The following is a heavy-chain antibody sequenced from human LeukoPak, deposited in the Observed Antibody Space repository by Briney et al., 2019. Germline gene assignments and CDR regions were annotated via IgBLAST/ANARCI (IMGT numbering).Heavy chain of an antibody. D-gene: IGHD1-26*01. CDR2: ISSSSSTI. J-gene: IGHJ4*02. V-gene: IGHV3-48*01. CDR3: ARAGSIRFDY. Sequence: GGSLRLSCAASGFTFSSYSMNWVRQAPGKGLEWVSYISSSSSTIYYADSVKGRFTISRDDSKNTMYLQMNSLRAEDTAVYYCARAGSIRFDYWGQGTLVTVSS. CDR1: GFTFSSYS.